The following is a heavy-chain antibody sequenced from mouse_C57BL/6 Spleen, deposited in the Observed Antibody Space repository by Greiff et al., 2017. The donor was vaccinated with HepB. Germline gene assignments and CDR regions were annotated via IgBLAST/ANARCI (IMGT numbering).Heavy chain of an antibody. V-gene: IGHV1-54*01. D-gene: IGHD2-12*01. CDR2: INPGSGGT. CDR1: GYAFTNYL. CDR3: ARSCEELRRGNYFDY. Sequence: QVQLKESGAELVRPGTSVKVSCKASGYAFTNYLIEWVKQRPGQGLEWIGVINPGSGGTNYNEKFKGKATLTADKSSSTAYMQLSSLTSEDSAVYFCARSCEELRRGNYFDYWGQGTTLTVSS. J-gene: IGHJ2*01.